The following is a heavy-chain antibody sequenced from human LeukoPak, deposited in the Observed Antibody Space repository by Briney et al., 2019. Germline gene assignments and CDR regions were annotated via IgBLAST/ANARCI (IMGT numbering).Heavy chain of an antibody. D-gene: IGHD2-2*01. CDR2: IYPGDSDT. J-gene: IGHJ4*02. CDR3: ARRQGCSSTSCPPDY. CDR1: GYRFTSYW. Sequence: PGESLKISCKGSGYRFTSYWIGWVRQMPGKGLEWMGIIYPGDSDTRYSPSFQGQVTISADKSISTAYLQWSSLEASDTAMYYCARRQGCSSTSCPPDYWGQGTLVTVSS. V-gene: IGHV5-51*01.